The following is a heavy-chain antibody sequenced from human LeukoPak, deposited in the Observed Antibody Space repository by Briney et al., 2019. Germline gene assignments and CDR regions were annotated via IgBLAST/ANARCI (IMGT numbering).Heavy chain of an antibody. D-gene: IGHD3-10*01. CDR1: GFTFSSYY. CDR3: ARDAYYGSGFDY. J-gene: IGHJ4*02. Sequence: GGSLTLSCAASGFTFSSYYIDWVRQAPGKGLEWVSSISSSSSSIYYADSVKGRFTISRDNAKNSLHLQMNSLRAEDTAVYYCARDAYYGSGFDYWGQGTLITVSS. V-gene: IGHV3-21*01. CDR2: ISSSSSSI.